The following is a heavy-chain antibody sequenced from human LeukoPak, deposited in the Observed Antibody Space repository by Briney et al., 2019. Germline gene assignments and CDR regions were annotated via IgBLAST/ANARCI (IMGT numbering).Heavy chain of an antibody. D-gene: IGHD3-9*01. Sequence: PGGSLRLSCAASGFTFSSYAMSWVRQAPGKGLGWVSAISGSGGSTYYADSVKGRFTISRDNSKNTLYLQMNSLRAEDTAVYYCAKDTPSYDILTGYPTNYYYYYGMDVWGQGTTVTVSS. CDR3: AKDTPSYDILTGYPTNYYYYYGMDV. CDR2: ISGSGGST. J-gene: IGHJ6*02. CDR1: GFTFSSYA. V-gene: IGHV3-23*01.